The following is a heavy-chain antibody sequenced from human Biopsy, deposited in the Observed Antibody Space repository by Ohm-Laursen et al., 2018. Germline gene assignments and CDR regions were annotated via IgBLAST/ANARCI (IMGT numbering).Heavy chain of an antibody. CDR1: GYSFSTYD. J-gene: IGHJ5*02. CDR2: MIPSSGKT. V-gene: IGHV1-8*01. CDR3: ARGYSRRVSIFEASIYWFDT. Sequence: ASVTVSCKASGYSFSTYDVNWVRQARGQGLEWMGWMIPSSGKTGYAQRFQGRVTLTMNTSISTPYMELSGLRSEDTAVYFCARGYSRRVSIFEASIYWFDTWGQGTLVTVSS. D-gene: IGHD6-6*01.